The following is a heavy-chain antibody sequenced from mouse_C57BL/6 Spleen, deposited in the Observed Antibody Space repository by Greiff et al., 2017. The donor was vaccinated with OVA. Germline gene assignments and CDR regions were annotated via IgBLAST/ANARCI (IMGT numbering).Heavy chain of an antibody. CDR1: GYAFTNYL. Sequence: VQLQQSGAELVRPGTSVMVSCKASGYAFTNYLIEWVKQRPGQGLEWIGVIYPGSGGTNYNEKFKGKATLTSDKSSSTAYMQLSSLTSEVAAVYFCGRSKTGDLDYWGQGTTLTVSS. V-gene: IGHV1-54*01. CDR3: GRSKTGDLDY. D-gene: IGHD4-1*01. CDR2: IYPGSGGT. J-gene: IGHJ2*01.